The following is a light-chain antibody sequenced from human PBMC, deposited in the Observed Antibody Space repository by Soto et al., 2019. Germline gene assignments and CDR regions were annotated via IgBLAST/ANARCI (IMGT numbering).Light chain of an antibody. V-gene: IGKV1-5*01. Sequence: DIQMTQSPSTLSASVGDRVTITCRASQSISSWLAWYQQKPGKAPKLLIYDASSLESGVPSRYSGSGSGTEFTLTNSSLHPDDFATYYRQQSNSYPYTFGQGTTLEIK. CDR1: QSISSW. CDR3: QQSNSYPYT. J-gene: IGKJ2*01. CDR2: DAS.